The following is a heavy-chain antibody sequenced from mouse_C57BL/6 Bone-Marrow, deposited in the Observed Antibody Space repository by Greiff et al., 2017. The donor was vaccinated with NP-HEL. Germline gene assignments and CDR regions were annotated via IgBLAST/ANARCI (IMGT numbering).Heavy chain of an antibody. V-gene: IGHV1-69*01. CDR2: IDPSDSYT. CDR1: GYTFTSYW. D-gene: IGHD1-1*01. CDR3: ARDYYGSFYWYFDV. Sequence: QVQLQQPGAELVMPGASVKLSCKASGYTFTSYWMHWVKQRPGQGLEWIGEIDPSDSYTNSNQKFKGKSTLTVDKSSSTAYMQLSSLTSEDSAVYYCARDYYGSFYWYFDVWGTGTTVTVSS. J-gene: IGHJ1*03.